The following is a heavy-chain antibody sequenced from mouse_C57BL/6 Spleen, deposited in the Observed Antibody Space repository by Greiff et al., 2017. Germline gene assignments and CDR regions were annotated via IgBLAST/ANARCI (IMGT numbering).Heavy chain of an antibody. CDR1: GFTFSDYG. CDR2: ISSGSSTI. CDR3: ARDDYDGGFAY. V-gene: IGHV5-17*01. Sequence: EVKLMESGGGLVKPGGSLKLSCAASGFTFSDYGMHWVRQAPETGLEWVAYISSGSSTIYYADTVKGRFSISRDNAKNTLFLQMTSLRSEDTAMYYCARDDYDGGFAYWGQGTLVTVSA. J-gene: IGHJ3*01. D-gene: IGHD2-4*01.